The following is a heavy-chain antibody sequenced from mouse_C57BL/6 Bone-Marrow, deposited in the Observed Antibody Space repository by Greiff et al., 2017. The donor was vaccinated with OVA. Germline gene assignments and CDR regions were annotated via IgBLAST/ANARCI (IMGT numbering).Heavy chain of an antibody. D-gene: IGHD6-1*01. CDR3: GAAWFAY. J-gene: IGHJ3*01. Sequence: DVHLVESGGGLVQPKGSLKLSCAASGFSFNTYAMNWVRQAPGKGLEWVARIRSKSNNYATYYADSVKDRFTISRDDSESMLYLQMNNLQTEDTAMYYCGAAWFAYWGQGTLVTVSA. CDR2: IRSKSNNYAT. CDR1: GFSFNTYA. V-gene: IGHV10-1*01.